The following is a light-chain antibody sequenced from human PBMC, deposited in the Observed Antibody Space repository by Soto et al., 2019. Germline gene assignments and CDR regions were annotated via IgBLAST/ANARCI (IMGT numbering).Light chain of an antibody. V-gene: IGLV1-51*02. CDR2: ENN. CDR1: SSDIGRNY. CDR3: GTWDSSLTTYV. Sequence: QSVLTQPPSVSAAPGQKVTISCSGSSSDIGRNYVSWYQHLPGTAPKLPIYENNKRPSGIPDRLSGSKSGSSATLGITGLQTGDEADYYCGTWDSSLTTYVFGPGTKVTVL. J-gene: IGLJ1*01.